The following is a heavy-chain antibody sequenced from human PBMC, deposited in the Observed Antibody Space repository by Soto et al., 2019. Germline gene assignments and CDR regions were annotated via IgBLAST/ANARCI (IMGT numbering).Heavy chain of an antibody. CDR3: ARDPSLWFGDGYFDY. CDR2: ISYDGSNK. J-gene: IGHJ4*02. D-gene: IGHD3-10*01. Sequence: QVQLVESGGGVVQPGRSLRLSCAASGFTFSSYAMHWVRQAPGKGLEWVAVISYDGSNKYYADSVKGRFTISRDNSKNTLYLQMNSLRAEDTAVYYCARDPSLWFGDGYFDYWGQGTLVTVSS. V-gene: IGHV3-30-3*01. CDR1: GFTFSSYA.